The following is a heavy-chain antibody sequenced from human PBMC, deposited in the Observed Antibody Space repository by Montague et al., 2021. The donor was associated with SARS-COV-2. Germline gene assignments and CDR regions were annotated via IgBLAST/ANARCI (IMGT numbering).Heavy chain of an antibody. CDR3: VRERECSGGSCYGPDDDAFDI. Sequence: SETLSLTCAVYGGSLSGFSWNWVRQPPGKGLEWIGEVNHSGGTKYSAALKSRVTISVDSSKNQFSLKLTSVTAADTAVYYCVRERECSGGSCYGPDDDAFDIWGQGTMATVSS. D-gene: IGHD2-15*01. CDR2: VNHSGGT. J-gene: IGHJ3*02. V-gene: IGHV4-34*01. CDR1: GGSLSGFS.